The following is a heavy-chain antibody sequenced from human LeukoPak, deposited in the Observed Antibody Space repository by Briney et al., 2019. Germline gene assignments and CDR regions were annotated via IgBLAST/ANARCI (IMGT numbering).Heavy chain of an antibody. CDR3: ARSKLRFLEWLQDPIDY. Sequence: GASVKVSCKASGYTFTGYYMHWVRQAPGQGLEWMGWINPNSGGTNYAQKFQGRVTMTRDTPISTAYMELSRLRSDDTAVYYCARSKLRFLEWLQDPIDYWGQGTLVTVSS. D-gene: IGHD3-3*01. V-gene: IGHV1-2*02. CDR1: GYTFTGYY. CDR2: INPNSGGT. J-gene: IGHJ4*02.